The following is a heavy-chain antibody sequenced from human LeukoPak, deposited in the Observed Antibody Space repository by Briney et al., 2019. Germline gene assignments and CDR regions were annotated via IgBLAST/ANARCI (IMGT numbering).Heavy chain of an antibody. CDR3: ARGYSSSFPAFDV. CDR2: IIPILGIA. V-gene: IGHV1-69*04. J-gene: IGHJ3*01. CDR1: GGTLSSYA. Sequence: GASVKVSCKASGGTLSSYAISWVRPAPGQGLEWMGRIIPILGIANYAQKFQGRVTITADKSTSTAYMELSCLRSEDTAVYYCARGYSSSFPAFDVWGQGTMVTVSS. D-gene: IGHD6-6*01.